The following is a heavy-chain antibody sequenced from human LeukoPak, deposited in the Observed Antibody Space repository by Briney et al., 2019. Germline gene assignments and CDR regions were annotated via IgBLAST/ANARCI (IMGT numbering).Heavy chain of an antibody. D-gene: IGHD3-3*01. CDR3: ARAPTYYDFWSGYCYYYYYGMDV. CDR2: MNPNSGNT. J-gene: IGHJ6*02. Sequence: ASVKVSCKASGYTFTSYDINWVRQATGQGLEWMGWMNPNSGNTGYAQKFQGRVTMTRNTSISTAYMELSSLRSEDTAVYYCARAPTYYDFWSGYCYYYYYGMDVWGQGTTVTVSS. CDR1: GYTFTSYD. V-gene: IGHV1-8*01.